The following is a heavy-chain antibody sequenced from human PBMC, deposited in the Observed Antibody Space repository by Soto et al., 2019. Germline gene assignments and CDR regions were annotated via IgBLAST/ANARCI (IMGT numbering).Heavy chain of an antibody. D-gene: IGHD3-22*01. Sequence: SETLSLTCTVSGGSITNRIYYWGWIRQPPGKGLEWIGTIYYSGSTYYNPSLKSRVTMSVDTSTNQFSLKLTSVTAADTGVYYCASGLLRVRGYYDSRVSWFDPWGQGTLVTVSS. CDR3: ASGLLRVRGYYDSRVSWFDP. V-gene: IGHV4-39*01. CDR1: GGSITNRIYY. J-gene: IGHJ5*02. CDR2: IYYSGST.